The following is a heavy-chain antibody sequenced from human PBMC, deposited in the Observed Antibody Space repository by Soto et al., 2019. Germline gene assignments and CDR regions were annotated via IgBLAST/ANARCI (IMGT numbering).Heavy chain of an antibody. J-gene: IGHJ4*02. CDR3: ARKAGGGNYYILDY. CDR1: GGTFSTHV. V-gene: IGHV1-69*01. D-gene: IGHD2-15*01. Sequence: QVQLVQSGPEVKKPGSSVKGSCKTSGGTFSTHVISWVRQAPGQGLEWMGGIIPSFGPANYAQRFQGSVTITADESTNTAYMERSSLTSEDTAVYYCARKAGGGNYYILDYWGQGTLVTVSS. CDR2: IIPSFGPA.